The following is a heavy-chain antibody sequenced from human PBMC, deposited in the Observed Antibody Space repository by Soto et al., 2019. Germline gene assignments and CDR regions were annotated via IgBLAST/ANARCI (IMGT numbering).Heavy chain of an antibody. CDR3: AREGYCSSGSCALYSHEYFGMDV. CDR2: ISTYNSNT. CDR1: GYSFTRYG. Sequence: QVQLVQSGAEVKKPGASVKVSCKASGYSFTRYGISWVRQAPGQGLEWMGWISTYNSNTNYAQKLKGRVTLTTGTSTATAFMELRSLTSDDTAVYYCAREGYCSSGSCALYSHEYFGMDVWGQGTTVTVSS. D-gene: IGHD2-15*01. V-gene: IGHV1-18*01. J-gene: IGHJ6*02.